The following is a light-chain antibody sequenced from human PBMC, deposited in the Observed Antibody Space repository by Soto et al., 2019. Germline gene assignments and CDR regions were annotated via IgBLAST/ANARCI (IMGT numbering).Light chain of an antibody. CDR1: QGISNY. V-gene: IGKV1-9*01. Sequence: DIQLTQSPSFLSASVGDRVTITCRASQGISNYLAWYQQKPGKAPKLLIYGASTLHSVVPSRFSGSRFGPEFTLTISSLQPDDFATYYCQQLNAPPITFGQGTRLDIK. CDR2: GAS. J-gene: IGKJ5*01. CDR3: QQLNAPPIT.